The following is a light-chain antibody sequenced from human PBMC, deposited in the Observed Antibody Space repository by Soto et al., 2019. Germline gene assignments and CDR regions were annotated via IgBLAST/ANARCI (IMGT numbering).Light chain of an antibody. CDR2: RDN. V-gene: IGLV1-47*01. Sequence: SVLTQPPSASGTPGQRVTISCSGSSSNIESNNVYWYQQFPGTAPKLLIYRDNQRPSGVPDRFSGSKSGTSASLAINGLRSEDEADYYCAAWDDSLSGVVFGGGTKVTVL. J-gene: IGLJ2*01. CDR3: AAWDDSLSGVV. CDR1: SSNIESNN.